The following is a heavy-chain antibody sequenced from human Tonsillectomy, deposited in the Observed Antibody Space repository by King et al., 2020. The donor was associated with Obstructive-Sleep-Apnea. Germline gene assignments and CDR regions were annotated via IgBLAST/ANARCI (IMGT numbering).Heavy chain of an antibody. D-gene: IGHD2-15*01. Sequence: QLQESGPGLVKPSETLSLTCTVSGGPIRSSSYYWGWIRQPPGKGLEWIGSIYYSGSTYYNPSLKSRVTISVDTSNNQFSLRLSSVTAADTAVYYCAREIVVVVATPEYFQHWGQGTLVTVSS. CDR1: GGPIRSSSYY. CDR3: AREIVVVVATPEYFQH. J-gene: IGHJ1*01. CDR2: IYYSGST. V-gene: IGHV4-39*07.